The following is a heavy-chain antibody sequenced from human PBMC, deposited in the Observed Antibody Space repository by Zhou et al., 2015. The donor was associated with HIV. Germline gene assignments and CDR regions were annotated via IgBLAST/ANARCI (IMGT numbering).Heavy chain of an antibody. J-gene: IGHJ4*02. CDR1: GGTFSSYA. D-gene: IGHD3-16*01. V-gene: IGHV1-69*01. Sequence: QVQLVQSGAEVKKPGSSVKVSCKASGGTFSSYAISWVRQAPGQGLEWMGGIIPIFGTANYAQKFQGRVTITADESTSTAYMELSSLRSEDTAVYYCARAVPRPGRLPRGFGLGTYFDYVGPREPWSPSP. CDR3: ARAVPRPGRLPRGFGLGTYFDY. CDR2: IIPIFGTA.